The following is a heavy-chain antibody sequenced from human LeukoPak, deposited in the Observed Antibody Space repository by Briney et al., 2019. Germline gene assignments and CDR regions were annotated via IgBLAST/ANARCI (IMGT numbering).Heavy chain of an antibody. D-gene: IGHD3-22*01. V-gene: IGHV1-18*01. CDR3: ARESHYYDSSGYQGMDY. CDR2: ISAYNGNT. Sequence: VASVKVSCKASGYTFTSYGISWVRQAPGQGLEWMGWISAYNGNTNYAQKLQGRVTMTTDTSTSTAYMELRSLRSDNTAVYYCARESHYYDSSGYQGMDYWGQGTLVTVSS. J-gene: IGHJ4*02. CDR1: GYTFTSYG.